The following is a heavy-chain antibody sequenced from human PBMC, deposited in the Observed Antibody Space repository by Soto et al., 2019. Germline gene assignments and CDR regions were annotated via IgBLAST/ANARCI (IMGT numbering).Heavy chain of an antibody. CDR1: GGSISSSSYY. J-gene: IGHJ3*01. D-gene: IGHD1-26*01. CDR3: ARPTIVTD. Sequence: PSETLSLTCTVSGGSISSSSYYWGWIRQPPGKGLEWIGSIYYSGSTYYNPSLKSRVTISVDTSKNQFSLKLSSVTAADTAVYYCARPTIVTDWGQGTMVTVSS. CDR2: IYYSGST. V-gene: IGHV4-39*01.